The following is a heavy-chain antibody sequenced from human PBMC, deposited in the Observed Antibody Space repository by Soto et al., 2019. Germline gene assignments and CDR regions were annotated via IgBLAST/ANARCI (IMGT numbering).Heavy chain of an antibody. CDR2: ISHSGRT. CDR1: GGAFSGYS. V-gene: IGHV4-34*01. CDR3: ARNYGHAFDI. J-gene: IGHJ3*02. D-gene: IGHD1-7*01. Sequence: SETLSLTCAVYGGAFSGYSWSWIRQPPGKGLEWIGQISHSGRTNYKPSNKSRVTMSMDTSKKQLSMKLNSVTAADTAVYYCARNYGHAFDIWGQGTMVTV.